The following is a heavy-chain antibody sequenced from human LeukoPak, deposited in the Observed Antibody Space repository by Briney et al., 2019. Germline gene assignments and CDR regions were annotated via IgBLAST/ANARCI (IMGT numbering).Heavy chain of an antibody. CDR2: INAGNGNT. V-gene: IGHV1-3*01. Sequence: ASVKVSCKASGYTFTNYYMHWVRQAPGQRLEWMGWINAGNGNTKYSQKFQGRVTITRDTSASTAYMELSSLRSEDTAVYYCARSCSSTSCYCWFDPWGQGTLVTVSS. J-gene: IGHJ5*02. D-gene: IGHD2-2*01. CDR3: ARSCSSTSCYCWFDP. CDR1: GYTFTNYY.